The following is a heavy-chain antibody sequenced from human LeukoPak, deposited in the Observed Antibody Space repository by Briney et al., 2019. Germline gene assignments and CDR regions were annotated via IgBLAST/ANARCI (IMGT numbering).Heavy chain of an antibody. CDR3: ARSGIAAAGTSNYKYYFDY. CDR2: IWYDGSNK. D-gene: IGHD6-13*01. J-gene: IGHJ4*02. V-gene: IGHV3-33*01. Sequence: GGSLRLSCAASGFFFSSYGMHWVRQAPGEGLEWVAVIWYDGSNKYYADSVKGRFTISRDNSKNTLYLQMNSLRAEDAAVYYCARSGIAAAGTSNYKYYFDYWGQRTLFTVSS. CDR1: GFFFSSYG.